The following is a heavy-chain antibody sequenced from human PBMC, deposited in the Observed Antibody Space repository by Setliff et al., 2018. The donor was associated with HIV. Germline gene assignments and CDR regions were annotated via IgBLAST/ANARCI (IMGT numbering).Heavy chain of an antibody. D-gene: IGHD3-3*01. J-gene: IGHJ5*02. CDR1: GGSFNDYY. V-gene: IGHV4-59*01. Sequence: PSETLSLTCAVYGGSFNDYYWSWIRQPPGKGLEWIGYIYYSGSSNYNPSLKSRVTMSVDTSKNQFSLNLTSVTAADTAVYYCARDRGSYNFWSGLARGDNWFDPWGQGTLVTIS. CDR3: ARDRGSYNFWSGLARGDNWFDP. CDR2: IYYSGSS.